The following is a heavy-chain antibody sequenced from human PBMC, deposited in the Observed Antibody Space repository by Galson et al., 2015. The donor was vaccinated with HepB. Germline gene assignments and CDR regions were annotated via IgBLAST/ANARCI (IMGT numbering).Heavy chain of an antibody. V-gene: IGHV4-34*01. D-gene: IGHD6-19*01. CDR1: GGSFSGYY. CDR3: ARGHPGYSSGWVDY. Sequence: TLSLTCAVYGGSFSGYYWSWIRQPPGKGLEWIGEINHSGSTNYNPSLKSRVTISVDTSKNQFSLKLSSVTAADTAVYYCARGHPGYSSGWVDYWGQGTLVTVSS. J-gene: IGHJ4*02. CDR2: INHSGST.